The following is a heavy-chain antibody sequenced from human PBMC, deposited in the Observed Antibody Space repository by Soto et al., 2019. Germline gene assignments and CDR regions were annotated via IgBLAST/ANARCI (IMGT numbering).Heavy chain of an antibody. D-gene: IGHD2-2*01. J-gene: IGHJ6*02. Sequence: EVQLVETGGGLIQPGGSLRLSCAASGFTVSSNYMSWVRQAPGKGLEWVSVIYSGGSTYYADSVKGRFTISRDNSKNTLYLQMNSLRAEDTAMYYCARASCSSTSCRGYYYYGMDVWGQGTTVTVSS. V-gene: IGHV3-53*02. CDR2: IYSGGST. CDR3: ARASCSSTSCRGYYYYGMDV. CDR1: GFTVSSNY.